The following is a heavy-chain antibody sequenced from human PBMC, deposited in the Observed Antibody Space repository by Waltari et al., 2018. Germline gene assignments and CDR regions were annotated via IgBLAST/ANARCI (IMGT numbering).Heavy chain of an antibody. CDR2: IIPQFVIT. CDR1: GDSFGGYG. J-gene: IGHJ6*03. V-gene: IGHV1-69*12. Sequence: HVQWVQSGAEVKKPGSSVKVSCKASGDSFGGYGISWVRLAPGQGLEWMGVIIPQFVITEYSQKFQERLTIAADESPSTAYMALSSLSSEDTAIYYCARHELGISQYYYNMYVWGQGTTVTISS. D-gene: IGHD3-16*01. CDR3: ARHELGISQYYYNMYV.